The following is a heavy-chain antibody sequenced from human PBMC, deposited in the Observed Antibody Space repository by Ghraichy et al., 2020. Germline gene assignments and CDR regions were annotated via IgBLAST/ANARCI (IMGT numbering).Heavy chain of an antibody. V-gene: IGHV3-74*01. J-gene: IGHJ4*02. CDR1: GFTLSSYW. Sequence: GGSLRLSCAASGFTLSSYWMHWVRQAPGKGLVWVSRIESDERSATYADSVRGRFTISRDDAKNTLFLQMNGLRAEDTAVYYCARYFPHRRVEFWGQGTLVTVSS. CDR3: ARYFPHRRVEF. CDR2: IESDERSA. D-gene: IGHD3-9*01.